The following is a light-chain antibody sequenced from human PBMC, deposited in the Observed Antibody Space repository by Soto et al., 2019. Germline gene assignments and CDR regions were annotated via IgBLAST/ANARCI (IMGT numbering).Light chain of an antibody. J-gene: IGKJ1*01. Sequence: AIRLTQSPSSLYASTGDRVSTTCRATQAIGTYLAWYQQIPGKAPKLLIYDASILQTGVPSRFSGSGSGTDFPLTISYLQSEDFGTYYCQQFYNYPRTFGQGTKVDIK. CDR2: DAS. CDR1: QAIGTY. CDR3: QQFYNYPRT. V-gene: IGKV1-8*01.